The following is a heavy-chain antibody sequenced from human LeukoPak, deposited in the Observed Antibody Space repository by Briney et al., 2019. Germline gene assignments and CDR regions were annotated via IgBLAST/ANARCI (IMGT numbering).Heavy chain of an antibody. J-gene: IGHJ5*02. V-gene: IGHV4-34*01. D-gene: IGHD6-19*01. CDR2: INHSGST. CDR3: ARGEQWLSHWFDP. Sequence: SETLSLTCAVYGGSFSGYYWSCIRQPPGKGREWIGEINHSGSTNYNPSLKSRVTISVDTSKNQFSLKLYSVTAADTAVYYCARGEQWLSHWFDPWGQGTLVTVSS. CDR1: GGSFSGYY.